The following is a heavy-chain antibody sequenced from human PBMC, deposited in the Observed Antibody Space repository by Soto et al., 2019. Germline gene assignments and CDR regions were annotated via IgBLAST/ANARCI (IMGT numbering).Heavy chain of an antibody. CDR3: AAGYTTGLDAFDI. CDR2: IFPGDSDT. J-gene: IGHJ3*02. D-gene: IGHD6-13*01. Sequence: PGESLKISCKGSGYNFANYWIGWVRQMPGKGLEWMGMIFPGDSDTKNSPSLQCQITMSVDKSDSSAYLQWRSLKASDTAMYYCAAGYTTGLDAFDIWGQGTMVTVSS. CDR1: GYNFANYW. V-gene: IGHV5-51*03.